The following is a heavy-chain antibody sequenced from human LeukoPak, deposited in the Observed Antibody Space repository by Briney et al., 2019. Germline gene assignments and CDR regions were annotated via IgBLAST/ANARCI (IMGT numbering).Heavy chain of an antibody. V-gene: IGHV4-38-2*02. CDR2: IYHSGST. CDR1: GYSISSGYY. Sequence: SETLSLTCSVSGYSISSGYYWGWIRQPPGKGLEWIESIYHSGSTNYNPSLKSRVTISVDTSKNQFSLKLSSVTAADTAVYYCACLTTADAFDIWGQGTMVTVSS. D-gene: IGHD3-22*01. J-gene: IGHJ3*02. CDR3: ACLTTADAFDI.